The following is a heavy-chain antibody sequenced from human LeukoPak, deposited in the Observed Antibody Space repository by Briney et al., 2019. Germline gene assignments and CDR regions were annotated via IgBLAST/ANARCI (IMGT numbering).Heavy chain of an antibody. CDR3: MADLLWFGDY. CDR2: VKSKTDGGTT. Sequence: PGGSLRLSCAASGFTFSNAWMSWVRQAPGKGLEWVGRVKSKTDGGTTDYAAPVKGRFTISRDDSKNTLYLQMSSLKTEDTAVYYCMADLLWFGDYWGQGTLVTVSS. D-gene: IGHD3-10*01. J-gene: IGHJ4*02. V-gene: IGHV3-15*01. CDR1: GFTFSNAW.